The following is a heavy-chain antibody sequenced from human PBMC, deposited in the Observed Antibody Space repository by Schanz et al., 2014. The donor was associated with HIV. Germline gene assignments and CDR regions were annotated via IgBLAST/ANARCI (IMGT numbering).Heavy chain of an antibody. CDR3: ARPDYYDTRGFGD. J-gene: IGHJ4*02. CDR2: ISYDGSNK. D-gene: IGHD3-22*01. V-gene: IGHV3-30*03. CDR1: GFTFSSYG. Sequence: VQLLESGGGVVQPGRSLRVSCAASGFTFSSYGMHWVRQAPGKGREWGAFISYDGSNKYYADSVKGRFTVSRDNAKNSLYLHMNSLRAEDTAVYYCARPDYYDTRGFGDWGRGTLVTVSS.